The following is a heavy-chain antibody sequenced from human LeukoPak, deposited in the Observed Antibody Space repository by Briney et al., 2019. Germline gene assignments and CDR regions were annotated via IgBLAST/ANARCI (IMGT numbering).Heavy chain of an antibody. CDR3: ARGPTDYGAGTEFEH. CDR1: GGSIKTYH. Sequence: SETLSLTCTVSGGSIKTYHWSWIRQPAGKGLEWIGRISDRGSTNYNPSLKSRVIMSVDASKNQFSLKLISVTAADTAVYYCARGPTDYGAGTEFEHWGQGNLVTVAS. J-gene: IGHJ4*02. D-gene: IGHD3-10*01. V-gene: IGHV4-4*07. CDR2: ISDRGST.